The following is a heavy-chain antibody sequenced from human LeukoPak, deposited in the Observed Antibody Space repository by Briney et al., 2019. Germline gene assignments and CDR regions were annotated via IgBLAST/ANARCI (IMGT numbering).Heavy chain of an antibody. CDR1: GFTFSGSA. D-gene: IGHD5/OR15-5a*01. CDR3: TTLKTLGLLDY. Sequence: GGSLRLSCAASGFTFSGSAMHWVRQASGKGLEWVGRIRSKANSYATAYAASVKGRFTISRDDSKNTLYLQMNSLKTEDTAVYYCTTLKTLGLLDYWGQGTLVTVSS. CDR2: IRSKANSYAT. J-gene: IGHJ4*02. V-gene: IGHV3-73*01.